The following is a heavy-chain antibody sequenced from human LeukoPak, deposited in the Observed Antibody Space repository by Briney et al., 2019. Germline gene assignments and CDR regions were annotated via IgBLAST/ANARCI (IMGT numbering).Heavy chain of an antibody. Sequence: GGSLRLSCAASGFTFTNYVMSWVRQAPGKGLEWVSAITGSGGSTYYADSVKGRFTISRDNSKNTLYLQMNSLRAEDTAVYYCAKDGDSYSSGVNWFDPWGQGTLVTVST. V-gene: IGHV3-23*01. CDR1: GFTFTNYV. CDR2: ITGSGGST. J-gene: IGHJ5*02. D-gene: IGHD6-19*01. CDR3: AKDGDSYSSGVNWFDP.